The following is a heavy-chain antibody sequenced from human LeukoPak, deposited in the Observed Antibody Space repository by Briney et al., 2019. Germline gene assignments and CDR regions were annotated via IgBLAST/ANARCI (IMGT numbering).Heavy chain of an antibody. J-gene: IGHJ4*02. D-gene: IGHD3-10*01. V-gene: IGHV3-21*04. Sequence: GGSLRLSCAASGFTFSSYSMNWVRQAPGKGLEWVSSISSSSSYIYYADSVKGRFTISRDNAKNSLYLQMNSLRAEDTAVYYCARDSRDYYGSGSYDYWGQGTLVTVSS. CDR1: GFTFSSYS. CDR3: ARDSRDYYGSGSYDY. CDR2: ISSSSSYI.